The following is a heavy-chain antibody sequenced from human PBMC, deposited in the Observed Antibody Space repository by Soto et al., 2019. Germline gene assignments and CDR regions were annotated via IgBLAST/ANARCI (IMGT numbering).Heavy chain of an antibody. V-gene: IGHV3-23*01. CDR3: AQYRPDYSSSWGSPDY. CDR2: ISGGGGTT. J-gene: IGHJ4*02. D-gene: IGHD2-2*01. Sequence: EVQLLESGGGLVQPGGSLRLSCGASGLTFRNNAMSWVRQAPGKGLEWVSAISGGGGTTYYADSAKGRFTISRDNSKNTVYLQMNSLRVEDTAVYYCAQYRPDYSSSWGSPDYWGQGTLVTVSS. CDR1: GLTFRNNA.